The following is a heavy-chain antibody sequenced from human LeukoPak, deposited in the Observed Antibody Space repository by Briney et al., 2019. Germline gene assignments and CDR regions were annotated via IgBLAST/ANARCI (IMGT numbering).Heavy chain of an antibody. D-gene: IGHD6-19*01. CDR2: IYSGGSA. CDR1: GFTVSNNY. Sequence: PGGSLRLSCAASGFTVSNNYMTWVRQAPGKGLEWVSVIYSGGSAYYADSVKGRFTISRDNSKNTLYLQMNSLRAEDTAVYYCVRDVGSVADYWGQGTLVTVSS. V-gene: IGHV3-53*01. CDR3: VRDVGSVADY. J-gene: IGHJ4*02.